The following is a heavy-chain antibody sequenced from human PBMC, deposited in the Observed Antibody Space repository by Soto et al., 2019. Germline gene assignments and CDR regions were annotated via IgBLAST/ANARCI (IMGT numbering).Heavy chain of an antibody. J-gene: IGHJ5*02. D-gene: IGHD6-13*01. V-gene: IGHV6-1*01. CDR3: ARDSSLYIAAAGKDWFDP. CDR1: GDSVSSNSAA. Sequence: SQTLSLTCAISGDSVSSNSAAWNWIRQSPSRGLEWLGRTYYRSKWYTDYALSVKSRITINPDTSKNQFSLQLNSVTPEDTAVYYCARDSSLYIAAAGKDWFDPWGQGTLVTVPQ. CDR2: TYYRSKWYT.